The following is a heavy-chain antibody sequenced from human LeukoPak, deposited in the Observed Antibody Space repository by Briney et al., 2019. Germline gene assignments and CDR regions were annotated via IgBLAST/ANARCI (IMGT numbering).Heavy chain of an antibody. Sequence: SETLSLTCAVYGGSFSGYYWSSIRRPPGKGLEWIGESNHSGSTNYNPSLKSRVTISVDTSKNQFSLKLSSVTAADTAVYYCARGRNNSWYSSGYYVYWGQGTLVTVSS. CDR2: SNHSGST. CDR3: ARGRNNSWYSSGYYVY. CDR1: GGSFSGYY. J-gene: IGHJ4*02. V-gene: IGHV4-34*01. D-gene: IGHD3-22*01.